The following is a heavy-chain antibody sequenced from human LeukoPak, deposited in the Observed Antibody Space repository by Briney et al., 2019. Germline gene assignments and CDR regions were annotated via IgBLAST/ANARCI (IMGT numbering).Heavy chain of an antibody. Sequence: GGSLRLSCAASGFTFSSYGMHWVRQAPGKGLEWVANINQDGSHKYYVDSVEGRFIISRDTAKNSVHLQMNSLRAEDTAVYYCARDRGFTSYDYWGQGILVTVSS. CDR1: GFTFSSYG. V-gene: IGHV3-7*01. J-gene: IGHJ4*02. CDR2: INQDGSHK. D-gene: IGHD5-12*01. CDR3: ARDRGFTSYDY.